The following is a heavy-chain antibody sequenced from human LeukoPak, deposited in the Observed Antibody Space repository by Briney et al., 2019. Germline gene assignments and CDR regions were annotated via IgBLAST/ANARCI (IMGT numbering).Heavy chain of an antibody. CDR3: ARADRDGNKRFLD. CDR1: GFTFSSYS. CDR2: VSSSGTTT. Sequence: QSGGSLRLSCAASGFTFSSYSVIWARQAPGKGLEWVSYVSSSGTTTYYADSVKGGFTISRDNGKNLVSLQMNSLRDEDTAVYYCARADRDGNKRFLDWGQGTLVTVSS. D-gene: IGHD5-24*01. J-gene: IGHJ4*02. V-gene: IGHV3-48*02.